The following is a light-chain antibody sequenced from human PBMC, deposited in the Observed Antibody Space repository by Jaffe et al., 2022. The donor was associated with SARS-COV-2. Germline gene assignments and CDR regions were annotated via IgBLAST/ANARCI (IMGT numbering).Light chain of an antibody. V-gene: IGKV1-33*01. CDR3: QQYHNVRGT. CDR1: QDISKY. J-gene: IGKJ3*01. Sequence: DIQMTQSPSSLSASVGDRVTITCQASQDISKYLNWYQLKPGRAPKLLIYEASNVEVGVPPRFSGSGSGTDFTFTISNLQPEDFATYYCQQYHNVRGTFGPGTKVDIK. CDR2: EAS.